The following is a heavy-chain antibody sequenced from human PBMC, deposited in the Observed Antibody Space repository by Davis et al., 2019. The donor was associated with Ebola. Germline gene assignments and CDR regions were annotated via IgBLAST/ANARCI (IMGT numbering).Heavy chain of an antibody. D-gene: IGHD2-21*02. Sequence: GGSLRPSCAASASTFSSYAMSWVRQAPGKGLEWVSGTSDSGAGTYYADSVKGRFTISRDNSKNTLYLQMNSLRPEDTAVYYCARDSDDYCFDYWGQGTLVTVSS. J-gene: IGHJ4*02. V-gene: IGHV3-23*01. CDR2: TSDSGAGT. CDR1: ASTFSSYA. CDR3: ARDSDDYCFDY.